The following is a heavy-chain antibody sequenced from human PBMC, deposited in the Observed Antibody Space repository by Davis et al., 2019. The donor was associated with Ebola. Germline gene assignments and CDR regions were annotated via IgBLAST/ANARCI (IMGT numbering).Heavy chain of an antibody. CDR3: ARIYYYDSSGYYVLSFRDYYYGMDV. D-gene: IGHD3-22*01. CDR2: IYYSGST. V-gene: IGHV4-61*01. J-gene: IGHJ6*02. CDR1: GGSVSSGSYY. Sequence: PSETLSLTCTVSGGSVSSGSYYWSWIRQPPGKGLEWIGYIYYSGSTNYNPSLKSRVTISVDTSKNQFSLKLSSVTAADTAVYYCARIYYYDSSGYYVLSFRDYYYGMDVWGQGTTVTVSS.